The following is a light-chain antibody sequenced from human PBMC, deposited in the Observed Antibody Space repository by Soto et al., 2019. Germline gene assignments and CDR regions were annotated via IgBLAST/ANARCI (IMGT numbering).Light chain of an antibody. CDR2: DNN. V-gene: IGLV1-51*01. Sequence: QSVLTQPPSVSAAPGQKVTISCSGSSSNIGNNYVSWYQQLPGTAPKLLIYDNNKRPSGIPDRFSGSKSGTSATLGITGLQTGDEADYYCQVWDTTNPVIFGGGTKLTVL. CDR1: SSNIGNNY. CDR3: QVWDTTNPVI. J-gene: IGLJ2*01.